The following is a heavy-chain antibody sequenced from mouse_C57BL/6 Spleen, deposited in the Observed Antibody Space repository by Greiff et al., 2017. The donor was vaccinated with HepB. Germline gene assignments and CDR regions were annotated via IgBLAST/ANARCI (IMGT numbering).Heavy chain of an antibody. CDR1: GYTFTSYW. CDR3: ARSPHYGSTYYYAMDY. CDR2: IHPNSGST. J-gene: IGHJ4*01. Sequence: VQLQQSGAELVKPGASVKLSCKASGYTFTSYWMHWVKQRPGQGLEWIGMIHPNSGSTNYNEKFKSKATLTVDKSSSTAYMQLSSLTSEDSAVYYCARSPHYGSTYYYAMDYWGQGTSVTVSS. V-gene: IGHV1-64*01. D-gene: IGHD1-1*01.